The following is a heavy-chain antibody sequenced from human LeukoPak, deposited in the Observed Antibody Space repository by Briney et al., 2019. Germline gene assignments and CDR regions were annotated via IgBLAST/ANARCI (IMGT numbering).Heavy chain of an antibody. J-gene: IGHJ4*02. CDR1: DDSLSDYQ. Sequence: PSETLSLTCSVSDDSLSDYQWSWIRQPPGKGLECIGYIYDSGSTNYNPSLKSRVTMSVDTSKNQFSLKLSSVTAADTAVYYCARGTVTGIDYWGQGTLVTVSS. V-gene: IGHV4-59*12. CDR3: ARGTVTGIDY. D-gene: IGHD6-19*01. CDR2: IYDSGST.